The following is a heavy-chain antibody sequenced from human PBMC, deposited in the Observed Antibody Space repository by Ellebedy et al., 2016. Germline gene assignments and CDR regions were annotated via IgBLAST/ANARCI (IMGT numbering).Heavy chain of an antibody. CDR2: LSGSGPKT. CDR3: AKHETDGDYYFDL. J-gene: IGHJ2*01. V-gene: IGHV3-23*01. CDR1: GFAFRNFF. D-gene: IGHD2-21*01. Sequence: GGSLRLXCVASGFAFRNFFMTWVRQAPGEGLEWVSTLSGSGPKTYYADSVQGRFTISRDNSKSTLYLQMNSLRAEDTAVYYCAKHETDGDYYFDLWGRGTLVTVSS.